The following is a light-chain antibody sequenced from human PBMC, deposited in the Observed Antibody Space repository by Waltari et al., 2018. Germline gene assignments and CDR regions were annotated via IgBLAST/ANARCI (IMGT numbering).Light chain of an antibody. J-gene: IGKJ4*01. Sequence: DIEMTQSPSSLSASVGESVTLTCRESQTNREDINWYQQKPGKAPKLQIYGASSLQSGVPSRFSGSGSGTDVTFAITSLQPEDSATYYCQQSYTFGGGTKVEIK. CDR2: GAS. V-gene: IGKV1-39*01. CDR3: QQSYT. CDR1: QTNRED.